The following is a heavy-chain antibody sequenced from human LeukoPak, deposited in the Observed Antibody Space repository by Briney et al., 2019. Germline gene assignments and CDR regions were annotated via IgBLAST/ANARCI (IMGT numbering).Heavy chain of an antibody. D-gene: IGHD5-18*01. Sequence: GGSLRLSCAVSGLTFSSSWMDWVRQAPGKGLEWVASINPDGNKKYSADSVKGRFTISRDNTENSLYLQMNSLRVEDTAFYYCARDLAYSRLDYWGQGMLVTDSS. J-gene: IGHJ4*02. V-gene: IGHV3-7*01. CDR1: GLTFSSSW. CDR2: INPDGNKK. CDR3: ARDLAYSRLDY.